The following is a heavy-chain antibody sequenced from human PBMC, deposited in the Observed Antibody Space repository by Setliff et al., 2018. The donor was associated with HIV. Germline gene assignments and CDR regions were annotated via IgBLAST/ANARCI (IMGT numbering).Heavy chain of an antibody. CDR1: GGTFSLHY. J-gene: IGHJ4*02. Sequence: PSETLSLTCAVSGGTFSLHYYTWIRQSPLRGLEWIGEINHSGGTRYNPSLKSRVTISVDTSKNQFSLKLSSVTAADTAVYHCARDGVAARGGLDYWGQGTLVTVSS. V-gene: IGHV4-34*01. CDR2: INHSGGT. D-gene: IGHD6-19*01. CDR3: ARDGVAARGGLDY.